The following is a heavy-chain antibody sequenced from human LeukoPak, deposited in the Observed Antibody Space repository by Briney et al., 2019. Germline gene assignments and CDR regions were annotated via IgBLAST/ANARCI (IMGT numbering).Heavy chain of an antibody. V-gene: IGHV3-48*04. CDR2: ISSSSSTI. CDR1: GFTFSSYS. CDR3: ARGGSWYELY. Sequence: GGSLRLSCAASGFTFSSYSMNWVRQAPGKGLEWVSYISSSSSTIYYADSVKGRFTISRDNAKNSLYLQMNSLRAEDTAVYYCARGGSWYELYWGQGTLVTVSS. J-gene: IGHJ4*02. D-gene: IGHD2-15*01.